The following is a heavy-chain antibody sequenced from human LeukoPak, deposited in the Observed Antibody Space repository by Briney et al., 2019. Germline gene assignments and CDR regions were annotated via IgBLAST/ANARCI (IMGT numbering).Heavy chain of an antibody. V-gene: IGHV5-51*01. CDR3: ARSPRDDSNHYYYYMDV. CDR1: GYSFTSYW. CDR2: IYPGDSDT. D-gene: IGHD4-11*01. Sequence: PGESMKISCKGSGYSFTSYWIGWVRQMPGKGLEWMGIIYPGDSDTRYSPSFQGQVTISADKSISTAYLQWSSLNASDTAMYYCARSPRDDSNHYYYYMDVWGKGTTVTVSS. J-gene: IGHJ6*03.